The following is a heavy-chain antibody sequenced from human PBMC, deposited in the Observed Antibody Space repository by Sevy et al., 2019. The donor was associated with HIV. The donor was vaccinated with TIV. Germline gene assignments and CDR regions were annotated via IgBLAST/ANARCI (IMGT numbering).Heavy chain of an antibody. D-gene: IGHD3-10*01. CDR3: ARGSEGSGSYYPPYFDY. Sequence: GRSLRLSCAASGFTFTTYPMHWVRQAPGKGLEWVAVISYDGSNKYYADSVKGRFTISRDNSKNTLYLQLNTLRAEDTAVFYCARGSEGSGSYYPPYFDYWGPGTLVTVSS. CDR1: GFTFTTYP. CDR2: ISYDGSNK. V-gene: IGHV3-30-3*01. J-gene: IGHJ4*02.